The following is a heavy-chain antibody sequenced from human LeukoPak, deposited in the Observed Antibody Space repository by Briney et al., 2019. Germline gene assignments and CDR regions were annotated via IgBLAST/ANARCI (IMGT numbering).Heavy chain of an antibody. J-gene: IGHJ4*02. D-gene: IGHD2-15*01. CDR2: IHHSGTT. CDR1: GGSISSSNW. V-gene: IGHV4-4*02. Sequence: SGTLSLTCTVSGGSISSSNWWGWVRQPPGKGLECIGEIHHSGTTNYNPSLKSRVTISVDKSKNEFSLKLNSVTAADTAVYYCARAFLVGYSPEEYFFDYWGQGTLVTVS. CDR3: ARAFLVGYSPEEYFFDY.